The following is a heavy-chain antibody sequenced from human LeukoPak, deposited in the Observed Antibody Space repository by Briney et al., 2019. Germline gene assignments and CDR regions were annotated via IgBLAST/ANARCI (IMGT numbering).Heavy chain of an antibody. CDR3: ARNIRGWTFDP. J-gene: IGHJ5*02. D-gene: IGHD6-19*01. CDR1: GGSFRSNSYY. Sequence: SETLSLTCTVSGGSFRSNSYYWGWIRQPPGKGLEWLSSIYNSASTHYNPSLRSRLTISMDSSRGEFSLRLKSVTPTDRAVYYRARNIRGWTFDPWGRGTLVTVSS. V-gene: IGHV4-39*01. CDR2: IYNSAST.